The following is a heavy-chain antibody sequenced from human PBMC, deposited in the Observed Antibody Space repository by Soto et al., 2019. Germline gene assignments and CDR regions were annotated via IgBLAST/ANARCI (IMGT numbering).Heavy chain of an antibody. Sequence: GGSLRLSCAASGFTFSSYGMHWVRQAPGKGLEWVAVISYDGSNKYYADSVKGRFTISRDNSKNTLYLQMNSLRAEDTAVYYCATGEGRWFGELPFDYWGQGTLVTVSS. V-gene: IGHV3-30*03. D-gene: IGHD3-10*01. J-gene: IGHJ4*02. CDR2: ISYDGSNK. CDR1: GFTFSSYG. CDR3: ATGEGRWFGELPFDY.